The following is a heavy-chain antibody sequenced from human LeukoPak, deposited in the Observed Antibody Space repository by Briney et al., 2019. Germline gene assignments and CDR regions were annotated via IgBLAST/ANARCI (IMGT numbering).Heavy chain of an antibody. CDR1: GFTFSSYG. V-gene: IGHV3-30*18. Sequence: PGGSLRLSCAASGFTFSSYGMHWVRQAPGKGLEWVAVISYDGSNKYYADSVKGRFTISRDNSKNTLYLQMNSLRAEDTAVYYCAKDAGYSSTPFDYWGQGTLVTVSS. J-gene: IGHJ4*02. D-gene: IGHD6-13*01. CDR3: AKDAGYSSTPFDY. CDR2: ISYDGSNK.